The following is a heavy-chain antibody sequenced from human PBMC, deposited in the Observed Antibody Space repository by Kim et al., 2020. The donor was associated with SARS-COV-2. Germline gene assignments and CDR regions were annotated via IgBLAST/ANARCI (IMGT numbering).Heavy chain of an antibody. J-gene: IGHJ4*02. V-gene: IGHV3-48*03. Sequence: ADSVKGRFTISRDNAKNSLYLQMNSLRAEDTAVYYCARVGYSSGWYGGNYWGQGTLVTVSS. D-gene: IGHD6-19*01. CDR3: ARVGYSSGWYGGNY.